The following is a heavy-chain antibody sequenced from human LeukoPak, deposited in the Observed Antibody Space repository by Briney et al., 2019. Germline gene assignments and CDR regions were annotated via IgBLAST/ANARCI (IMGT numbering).Heavy chain of an antibody. D-gene: IGHD3-22*01. CDR2: IYCSGST. CDR3: ARHSLGYYYDSSGYYGSDY. V-gene: IGHV4-39*01. J-gene: IGHJ4*02. CDR1: GGSISSSSYY. Sequence: PSETLSLTCTVSGGSISSSSYYWGWIRQPPGKGLEWIGSIYCSGSTYYNPSLKSRVTISVDTSKNQFSLKLSSVTAADTAVYYCARHSLGYYYDSSGYYGSDYWGQGTLVTVTS.